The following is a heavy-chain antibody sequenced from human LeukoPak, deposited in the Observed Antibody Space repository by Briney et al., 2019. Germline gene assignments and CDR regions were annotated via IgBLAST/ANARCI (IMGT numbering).Heavy chain of an antibody. Sequence: PGGSLRLSCAASGFTFSNYEMNWVRQAPGKGLEWISYISSRGSVKYYADSVKGRFTISRDNAKNSLYLQMNSLRAEDMAVYYCARDGRGAVAGFDYWGQGTLVTVSS. CDR1: GFTFSNYE. D-gene: IGHD6-19*01. CDR2: ISSRGSVK. J-gene: IGHJ4*02. V-gene: IGHV3-48*03. CDR3: ARDGRGAVAGFDY.